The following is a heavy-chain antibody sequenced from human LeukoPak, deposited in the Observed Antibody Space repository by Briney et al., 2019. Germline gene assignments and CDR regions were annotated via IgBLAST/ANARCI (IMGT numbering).Heavy chain of an antibody. CDR2: INPSGGST. D-gene: IGHD3-22*01. V-gene: IGHV1-46*01. CDR3: ARREGSDYDSSGYLDY. Sequence: GASVKVSCKASGYTFTSYYMHWVRQAPGQGLEWMGIINPSGGSTSYAQKFQGRVTMTRDTSTSTVYMELSSLRPEDTAVYYCARREGSDYDSSGYLDYWGQGTLATVSS. CDR1: GYTFTSYY. J-gene: IGHJ4*02.